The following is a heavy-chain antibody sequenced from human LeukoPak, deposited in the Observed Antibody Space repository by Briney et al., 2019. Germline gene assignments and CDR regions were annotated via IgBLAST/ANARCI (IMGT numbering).Heavy chain of an antibody. CDR2: ISYDGSNK. J-gene: IGHJ4*02. CDR3: AKSLRWELLGSFDY. V-gene: IGHV3-30*18. CDR1: GFTFSSYG. D-gene: IGHD1-26*01. Sequence: GGSLRLSCAASGFTFSSYGMHWVRQAPGKGQEWVAVISYDGSNKYYADSVKGRFTISRDNSKNTLYLQMNSLRAEDTAVYYCAKSLRWELLGSFDYWGQGTLVTVSS.